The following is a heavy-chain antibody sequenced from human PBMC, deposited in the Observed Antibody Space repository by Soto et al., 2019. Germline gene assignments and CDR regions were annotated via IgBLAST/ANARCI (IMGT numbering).Heavy chain of an antibody. V-gene: IGHV3-33*01. CDR3: ARRGDGYLWYFDY. Sequence: QVQLVESGGGVVQPGRSLRLSCAASGFTFSNYAMHWVRQAPGKGLEWVAVIWYDGNNKYYADSVEGRFTISRDNSKHTVYLQMNRLRAEDTAVYYCARRGDGYLWYFDYWGQGTLVTVSS. CDR1: GFTFSNYA. CDR2: IWYDGNNK. D-gene: IGHD2-21*01. J-gene: IGHJ4*02.